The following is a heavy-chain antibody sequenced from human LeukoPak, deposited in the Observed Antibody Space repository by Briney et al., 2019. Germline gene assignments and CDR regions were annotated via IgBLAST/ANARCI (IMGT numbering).Heavy chain of an antibody. CDR3: ARYVVVAAVYRYFDL. CDR1: GGSFSGYY. J-gene: IGHJ2*01. CDR2: INHSGST. D-gene: IGHD2-15*01. Sequence: PSETLSLACAVYGGSFSGYYWSWIRQPPGKGLEWIGEINHSGSTNYNPSLKSRVTISVDTSKNQFSLKLSSVTAADTAVYYCARYVVVAAVYRYFDLWGRGTLATVSS. V-gene: IGHV4-34*01.